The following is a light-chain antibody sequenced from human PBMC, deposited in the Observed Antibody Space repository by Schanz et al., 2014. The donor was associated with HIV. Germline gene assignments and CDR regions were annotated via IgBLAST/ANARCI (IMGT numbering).Light chain of an antibody. CDR1: RNDVGTYNL. CDR3: CSYAGIFSPLYL. J-gene: IGLJ1*01. CDR2: DVS. Sequence: QSALTQPASVSGSPGQSITISCTGTRNDVGTYNLVSWYQQHPGKAPQLMIYDVSNRPSGVSNRFSGSKSGNTASLTISGLQTEDESDYYCCSYAGIFSPLYLFGTGTKFTVL. V-gene: IGLV2-23*02.